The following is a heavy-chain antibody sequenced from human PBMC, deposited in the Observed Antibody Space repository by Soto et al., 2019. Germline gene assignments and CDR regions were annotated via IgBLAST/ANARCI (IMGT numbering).Heavy chain of an antibody. CDR2: INPSGGST. Sequence: PSVKVSCKASGYTFTSYYMHWVRQAPGQGLEWMGIINPSGGSTSYAQKFRGRVTMTRDTSTSTVYMELSSLRSEDTAVYYCARYKGQLELHYYFDYWGQGTLVTVSS. CDR1: GYTFTSYY. CDR3: ARYKGQLELHYYFDY. V-gene: IGHV1-46*01. J-gene: IGHJ4*02. D-gene: IGHD1-1*01.